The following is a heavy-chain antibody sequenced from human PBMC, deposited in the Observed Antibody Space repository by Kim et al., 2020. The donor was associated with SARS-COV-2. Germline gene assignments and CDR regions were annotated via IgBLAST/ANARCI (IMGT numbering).Heavy chain of an antibody. Sequence: YAASVKGRFTISRDDSKSIAYLQMNSLKTEDTAVYYCTRDPFYYYYGMDVWGQGTTVTVSS. CDR3: TRDPFYYYYGMDV. J-gene: IGHJ6*02. V-gene: IGHV3-49*02.